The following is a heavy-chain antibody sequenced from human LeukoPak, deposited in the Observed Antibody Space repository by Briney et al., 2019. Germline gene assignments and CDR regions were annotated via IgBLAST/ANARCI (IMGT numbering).Heavy chain of an antibody. Sequence: GGSLRLSCVASGFTFSTYSMNWVRQAPGEGLEWVSYITSDGKSIYYADSLNGRLTISRDNARNSLYLQMNSLGDEDTAVYYCAREIRGYYLDYWGQGIPVTVSS. CDR1: GFTFSTYS. J-gene: IGHJ4*02. V-gene: IGHV3-48*02. D-gene: IGHD6-25*01. CDR2: ITSDGKSI. CDR3: AREIRGYYLDY.